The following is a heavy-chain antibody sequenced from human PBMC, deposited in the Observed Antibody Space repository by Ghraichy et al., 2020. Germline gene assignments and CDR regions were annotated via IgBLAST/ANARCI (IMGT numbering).Heavy chain of an antibody. Sequence: GESLNISCAVSGFTFGSYGMHWVRRAPGKGLEWVAVIWYDGSNKYYADSVKGRFTISRDNSKNTLFLQMNSLRAEDTAMYYCATSGRGSGSYYNEDYWGQGTLVTVSS. D-gene: IGHD3-10*01. CDR3: ATSGRGSGSYYNEDY. J-gene: IGHJ4*02. CDR1: GFTFGSYG. CDR2: IWYDGSNK. V-gene: IGHV3-33*01.